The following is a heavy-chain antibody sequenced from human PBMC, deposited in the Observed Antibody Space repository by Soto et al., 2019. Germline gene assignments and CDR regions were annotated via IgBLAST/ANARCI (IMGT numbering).Heavy chain of an antibody. CDR2: ISGSGGRT. CDR3: AKADIVVVVAATVFDY. CDR1: GFTFSSYA. V-gene: IGHV3-23*01. D-gene: IGHD2-15*01. Sequence: EVQLLESGGGLVQPGGSLRLSCAASGFTFSSYAMSWVRQAPGKGLEWVSAISGSGGRTYYADSVKGRFTISRDNSKNTLYLQMNSLRAEDTAVYYCAKADIVVVVAATVFDYWGQGTLVTVSS. J-gene: IGHJ4*02.